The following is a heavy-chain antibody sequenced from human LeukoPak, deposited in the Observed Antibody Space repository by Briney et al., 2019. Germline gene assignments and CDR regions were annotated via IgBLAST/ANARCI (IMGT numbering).Heavy chain of an antibody. CDR3: ARDSDFWSGYYGDYYYYMDV. J-gene: IGHJ6*03. CDR1: GYTFTGYY. V-gene: IGHV1-2*06. CDR2: INPNSGGT. D-gene: IGHD3-3*01. Sequence: ASVKVSCKASGYTFTGYYMHWVRQAPGQGLEWMGRINPNSGGTNYAQKFQGRVTMTRDTSISTAYMELSRLRSDDTAVYYCARDSDFWSGYYGDYYYYMDVWGKGTTVTDSS.